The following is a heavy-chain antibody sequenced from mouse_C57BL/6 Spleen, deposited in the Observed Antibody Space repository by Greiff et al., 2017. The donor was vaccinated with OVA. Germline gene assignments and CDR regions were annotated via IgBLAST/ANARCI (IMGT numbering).Heavy chain of an antibody. CDR2: IDPETGGT. V-gene: IGHV1-15*01. CDR1: GYTFTDYE. J-gene: IGHJ2*01. D-gene: IGHD2-1*01. CDR3: TRGFPYGNFFFDY. Sequence: VQLQQSGAELVRPGASVTLSCKASGYTFTDYEMHWVKQTPVQGLEWIGAIDPETGGTSYHHPFQGKAILTADKSSSTAYMELRSLTSEDSAVYYCTRGFPYGNFFFDYWGQGTTLTVSS.